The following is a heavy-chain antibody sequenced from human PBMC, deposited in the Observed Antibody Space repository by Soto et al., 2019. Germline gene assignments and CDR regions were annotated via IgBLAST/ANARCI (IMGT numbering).Heavy chain of an antibody. Sequence: GASLKVSCKASGGTFSSYAISWVRQAPGQGLEWMGGIIPIFGTANYAQKFQGRVTITADESTSTAYMELSSLRSEDTAVYYCARDPPPYDFWSGPHTSYSIDYYYGMDVWGQVPTVTVSS. V-gene: IGHV1-69*13. J-gene: IGHJ6*02. D-gene: IGHD3-3*01. CDR3: ARDPPPYDFWSGPHTSYSIDYYYGMDV. CDR1: GGTFSSYA. CDR2: IIPIFGTA.